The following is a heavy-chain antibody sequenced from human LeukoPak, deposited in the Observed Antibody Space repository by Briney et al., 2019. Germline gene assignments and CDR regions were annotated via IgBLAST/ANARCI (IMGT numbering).Heavy chain of an antibody. J-gene: IGHJ4*02. CDR3: ARGIEASSGWYVIDY. CDR1: GYTFSSCA. CDR2: INAGKGNT. D-gene: IGHD6-19*01. Sequence: ASVKVSCKASGYTFSSCAMHWVRQAPGQRLEWMGWINAGKGNTKYSQKFQGRVTITRDTSVSTAYMELNSLRSEDTAVYYCARGIEASSGWYVIDYWGQGTLVTVSS. V-gene: IGHV1-3*01.